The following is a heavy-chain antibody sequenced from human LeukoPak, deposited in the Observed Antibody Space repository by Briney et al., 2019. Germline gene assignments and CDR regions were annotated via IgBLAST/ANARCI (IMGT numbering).Heavy chain of an antibody. CDR3: ARESPGYYYMDV. V-gene: IGHV1-2*02. Sequence: ASVKVSCKASGYTFTSYYMHWVRQAPGQGLEWMGWINPNSGGTNYAQKFQGRVTMTRDTSISTAYMELSRLRSDDTAVYYCARESPGYYYMDVWGKGTTVTISS. CDR1: GYTFTSYY. J-gene: IGHJ6*03. CDR2: INPNSGGT.